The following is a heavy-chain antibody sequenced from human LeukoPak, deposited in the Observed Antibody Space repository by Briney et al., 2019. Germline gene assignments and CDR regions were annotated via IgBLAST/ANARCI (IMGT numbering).Heavy chain of an antibody. CDR2: IYYSGST. CDR3: ARGTSAGAFDY. D-gene: IGHD6-25*01. J-gene: IGHJ4*02. V-gene: IGHV4-59*01. Sequence: SETLSLTCTVSGGSISSYYWSWIRQPPGKGLEWIGYIYYSGSTNYNPSLKSRVTISVDTSKNQFSLKLSSVTAADTAVYYCARGTSAGAFDYWGQGTLVTVSS. CDR1: GGSISSYY.